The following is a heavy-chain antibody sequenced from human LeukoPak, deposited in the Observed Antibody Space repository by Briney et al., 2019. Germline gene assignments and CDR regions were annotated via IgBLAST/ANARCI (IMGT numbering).Heavy chain of an antibody. CDR1: GGTFSSYA. CDR3: ASGSYVWGSYCYTGPFDY. J-gene: IGHJ4*02. CDR2: IIPIFGTA. Sequence: RASVKVSCKASGGTFSSYAISWVRQAPGQGLEWMGGIIPIFGTANYAQKFQGRVTVTTDESTSTAYMELSSLRSEDTAVYYCASGSYVWGSYCYTGPFDYWGQGTLVTVSS. V-gene: IGHV1-69*05. D-gene: IGHD3-16*02.